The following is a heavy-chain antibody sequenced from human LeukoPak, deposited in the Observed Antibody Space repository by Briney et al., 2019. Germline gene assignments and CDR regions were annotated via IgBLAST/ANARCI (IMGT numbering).Heavy chain of an antibody. CDR2: IYYSGST. CDR3: ARERSGSEIFARSFDI. CDR1: GGSISSSNW. V-gene: IGHV4-4*02. Sequence: SGTLSLTCAVSGGSISSSNWWTWVRQSPGKGLEWIGEIYYSGSTNYNPSLKSRITISVDKSKNQFSLKLSSVTAADTAVYYCARERSGSEIFARSFDIWGQGTLVTVSS. D-gene: IGHD3-3*01. J-gene: IGHJ3*02.